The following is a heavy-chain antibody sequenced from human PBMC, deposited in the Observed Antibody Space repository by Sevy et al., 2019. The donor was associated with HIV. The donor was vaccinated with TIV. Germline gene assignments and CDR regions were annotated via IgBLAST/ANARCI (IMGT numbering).Heavy chain of an antibody. D-gene: IGHD3-22*01. CDR1: GFTLTSYA. CDR3: VKDVAYDNTYLDY. Sequence: GGSLRLSCAVSGFTLTSYAMNWVRQAPGKGLEWVSGVSGSGGSTYYADSVKGRFTISRDNCRTTLYLQINSLRAEDTAVYYCVKDVAYDNTYLDYWGQGTLVTVSS. V-gene: IGHV3-23*01. CDR2: VSGSGGST. J-gene: IGHJ4*02.